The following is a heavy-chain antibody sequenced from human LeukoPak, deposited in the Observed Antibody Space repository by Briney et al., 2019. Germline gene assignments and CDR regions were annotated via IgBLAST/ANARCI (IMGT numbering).Heavy chain of an antibody. CDR1: GGTFSSYA. CDR2: IIPIFGTA. Sequence: SVKVSCKASGGTFSSYAISWMRQAPGQGLEWMGRIIPIFGTANYAQKLQGRVTITTDESTSTAYMELSSLRSDDTAVYYCSRDRIAAAGDFDYWGQGTLVTVSS. V-gene: IGHV1-69*05. D-gene: IGHD6-13*01. J-gene: IGHJ4*02. CDR3: SRDRIAAAGDFDY.